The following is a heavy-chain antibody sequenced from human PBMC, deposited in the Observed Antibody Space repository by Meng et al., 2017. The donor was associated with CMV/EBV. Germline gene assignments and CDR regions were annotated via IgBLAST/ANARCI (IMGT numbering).Heavy chain of an antibody. Sequence: SETLSLTCAVSDGSFNSGHWWSWVRQPPGKGLEWIGEAHAGGATTYSPSLRGRVTMSVDASKNDFSLTLRSVTAADTAVYYCTRNGYYSLEYLSQGTLVTVSS. CDR2: AHAGGAT. CDR1: DGSFNSGHW. V-gene: IGHV4-4*02. J-gene: IGHJ4*02. CDR3: TRNGYYSLEY. D-gene: IGHD3-3*01.